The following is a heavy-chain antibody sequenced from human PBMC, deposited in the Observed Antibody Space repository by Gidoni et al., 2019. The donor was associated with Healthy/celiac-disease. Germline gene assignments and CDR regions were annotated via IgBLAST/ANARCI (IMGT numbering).Heavy chain of an antibody. J-gene: IGHJ5*02. Sequence: EVQLVESGGGLVQPGGSLRLSGAASGLTFSSYSMNWVRQAPGKGLGWVSYISSSSSTIYYADAVKGRFTISRDNAKNSLYLQMNSLRAEDTAVYYCARDQSIAARPGWFDPWGQGTLVTVSS. CDR2: ISSSSSTI. V-gene: IGHV3-48*01. CDR1: GLTFSSYS. D-gene: IGHD6-6*01. CDR3: ARDQSIAARPGWFDP.